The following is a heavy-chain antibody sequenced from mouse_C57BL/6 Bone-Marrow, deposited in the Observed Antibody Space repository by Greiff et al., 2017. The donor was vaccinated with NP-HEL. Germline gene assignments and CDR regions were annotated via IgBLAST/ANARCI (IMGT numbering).Heavy chain of an antibody. D-gene: IGHD2-5*01. CDR2: ISSGGSYT. J-gene: IGHJ2*01. CDR1: GFTFSSYG. Sequence: EVKLVESGGDLVKPGGSLKLSCAASGFTFSSYGMSWVRQTPDKRLEWVATISSGGSYTYYPDSVKGRFTFSRDNAKNTRYLQLSSLKSEDTAMYYCASNYYSNYFDYWGQGTTLTVSA. CDR3: ASNYYSNYFDY. V-gene: IGHV5-6*01.